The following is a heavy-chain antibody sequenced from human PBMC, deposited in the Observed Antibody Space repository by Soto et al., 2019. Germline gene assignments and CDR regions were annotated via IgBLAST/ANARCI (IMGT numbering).Heavy chain of an antibody. CDR2: ISSSGSTI. D-gene: IGHD3-16*01. CDR1: GFTFSDYY. V-gene: IGHV3-11*01. CDR3: AKDTYYDYVWGSIDY. Sequence: TGGSLRLSCAASGFTFSDYYMSWIRQAPGKGMEWVSYISSSGSTIYYADSVKGRFTISRDNSKNTLYLKMNSLRAEETAVYYCAKDTYYDYVWGSIDYWGQGTLVTVSS. J-gene: IGHJ4*02.